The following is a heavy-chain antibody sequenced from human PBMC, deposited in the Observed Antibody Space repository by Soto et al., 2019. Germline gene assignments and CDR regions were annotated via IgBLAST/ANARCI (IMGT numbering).Heavy chain of an antibody. Sequence: ASVKVSCKASGGTFSSYAISWVRQAPGQGLEWMGGIIPIFGTANYAQKFQGRVTITADESTSTAYMELSSLRSEDTAVYYCATSGYIVVVVAATADYYGMDVWGQGTTVTVSS. V-gene: IGHV1-69*13. CDR2: IIPIFGTA. J-gene: IGHJ6*02. D-gene: IGHD2-15*01. CDR1: GGTFSSYA. CDR3: ATSGYIVVVVAATADYYGMDV.